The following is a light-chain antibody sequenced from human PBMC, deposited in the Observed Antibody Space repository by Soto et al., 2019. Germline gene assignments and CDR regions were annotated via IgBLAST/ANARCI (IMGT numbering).Light chain of an antibody. Sequence: QSVLTQPASVSGSPGQSITISCTGSGSDVGDYDFVSWYQQHPGKAPKLIIYEVSDRPSGVSNRFSGSKSGNTASLTISGLQAEDDAHYYCSSFTSTSTLVVFGGGTKVTVL. CDR1: GSDVGDYDF. CDR3: SSFTSTSTLVV. CDR2: EVS. J-gene: IGLJ2*01. V-gene: IGLV2-14*01.